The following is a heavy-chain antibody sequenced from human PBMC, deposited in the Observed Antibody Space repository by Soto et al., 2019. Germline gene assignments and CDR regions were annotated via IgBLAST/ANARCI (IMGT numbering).Heavy chain of an antibody. CDR2: IWYDGSNK. CDR1: GFTFSSYG. J-gene: IGHJ4*02. CDR3: ATDHRKGYDWAPFDY. D-gene: IGHD5-12*01. Sequence: GGSLRLSCAASGFTFSSYGMHWVRQAPGKGLEWVAVIWYDGSNKYYADSVKGRFTISRDNSKNTLYLQMNSLRAEDTAVYYCATDHRKGYDWAPFDYWGQGTLVTVSS. V-gene: IGHV3-33*01.